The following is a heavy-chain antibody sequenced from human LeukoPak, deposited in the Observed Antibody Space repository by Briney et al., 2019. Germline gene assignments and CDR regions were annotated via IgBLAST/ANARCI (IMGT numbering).Heavy chain of an antibody. Sequence: GGSLRLSCAASGFTFSSYWMSWVRQAPGKGLEWVANIKQDGSEKYYVDSVKGRFTISRDNAKNSLYLQMNSLRAEGTAVYYCARVWPGSSPAPDYWGQGTLVTVSS. D-gene: IGHD6-6*01. CDR2: IKQDGSEK. J-gene: IGHJ4*02. CDR3: ARVWPGSSPAPDY. CDR1: GFTFSSYW. V-gene: IGHV3-7*01.